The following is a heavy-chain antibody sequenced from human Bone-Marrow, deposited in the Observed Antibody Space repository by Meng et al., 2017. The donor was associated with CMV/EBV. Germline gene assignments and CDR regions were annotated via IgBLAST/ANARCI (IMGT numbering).Heavy chain of an antibody. V-gene: IGHV4-61*01. D-gene: IGHD3-10*01. CDR3: ARHHAAYYGSGSYGMDV. J-gene: IGHJ6*02. CDR1: GGSVSSGSYY. CDR2: IYYSGST. Sequence: SETLSLSCTVSGGSVSSGSYYWSWIRQPPGKGLEWIGYIYYSGSTNYNPSLKSRVTISVDTSKNQFSLKLSSVTAADTAVYYCARHHAAYYGSGSYGMDVWGQGTTVTVSS.